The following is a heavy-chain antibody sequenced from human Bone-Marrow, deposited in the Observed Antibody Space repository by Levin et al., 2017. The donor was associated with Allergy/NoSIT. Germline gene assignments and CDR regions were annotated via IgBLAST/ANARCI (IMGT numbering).Heavy chain of an antibody. J-gene: IGHJ4*02. Sequence: GGSLRLSCAASGFTFSSYGMHWVRQAPGKGLEWVAVIWYDGSNKYYADSVKGRFTISRDNSKNTLYLQMNSLRAEDTAVYYCARDRSYRDRKYYYDSRTYAPTGSWGQGTLVTVSS. CDR1: GFTFSSYG. V-gene: IGHV3-33*01. CDR3: ARDRSYRDRKYYYDSRTYAPTGS. CDR2: IWYDGSNK. D-gene: IGHD3-22*01.